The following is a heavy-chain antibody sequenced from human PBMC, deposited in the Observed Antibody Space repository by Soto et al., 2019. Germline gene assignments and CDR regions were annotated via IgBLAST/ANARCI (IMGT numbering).Heavy chain of an antibody. CDR1: GDSVSSNSAA. Sequence: SPTLSLTCAISGDSVSSNSAAWNWIRQSPSRGLEWLGRTYYRSKWYNDYAVSVKSRITINPDTSKNQFSLQLNSVTPEDTAVYYCARDRYCSGGSCYDWFDPWGQGTLVTVSS. CDR3: ARDRYCSGGSCYDWFDP. V-gene: IGHV6-1*01. CDR2: TYYRSKWYN. D-gene: IGHD2-15*01. J-gene: IGHJ5*02.